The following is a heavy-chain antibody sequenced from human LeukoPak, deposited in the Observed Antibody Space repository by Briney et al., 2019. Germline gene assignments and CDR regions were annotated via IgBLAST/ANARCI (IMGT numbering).Heavy chain of an antibody. Sequence: SETLSLTCSVSGGSISSSSYYWGWIRQPPGKGLEWIGSIYYSGSTYYKPSLKSRVTMSVDTSKNQFSLKLSSVTAADTAVYYCARVSSSWYQDWYFDLWGRGTLVTVSS. CDR1: GGSISSSSYY. V-gene: IGHV4-39*07. D-gene: IGHD6-13*01. J-gene: IGHJ2*01. CDR3: ARVSSSWYQDWYFDL. CDR2: IYYSGST.